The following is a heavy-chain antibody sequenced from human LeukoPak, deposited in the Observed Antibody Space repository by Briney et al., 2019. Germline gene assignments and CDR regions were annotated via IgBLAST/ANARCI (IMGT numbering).Heavy chain of an antibody. J-gene: IGHJ4*02. Sequence: PSETLSLTCAVYGGSFSGYYWSWIRQPPEKGLEWIGEINHSGSTNYNPSLKSRVTISVDTSKNQFSLKLSSVTAADTAVYYCARDAPYDFWSGYPLTYYFDYWGQGTLVTVSS. CDR2: INHSGST. CDR1: GGSFSGYY. V-gene: IGHV4-34*01. D-gene: IGHD3-3*01. CDR3: ARDAPYDFWSGYPLTYYFDY.